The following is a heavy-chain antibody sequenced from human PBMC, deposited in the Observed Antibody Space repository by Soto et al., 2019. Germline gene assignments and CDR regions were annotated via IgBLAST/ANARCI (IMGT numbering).Heavy chain of an antibody. Sequence: PGESLKISCKGSGYSFTSYWIGWVRQMPGKGLEWMGTIYPGDSDTRYSPSFQGQVTISADKSISTAYLQWSSLKASDTSMYYCARRGIAAAGSGYYYGMGGWGQGTTGTVSS. V-gene: IGHV5-51*01. CDR1: GYSFTSYW. CDR3: ARRGIAAAGSGYYYGMGG. D-gene: IGHD6-13*01. CDR2: IYPGDSDT. J-gene: IGHJ6*02.